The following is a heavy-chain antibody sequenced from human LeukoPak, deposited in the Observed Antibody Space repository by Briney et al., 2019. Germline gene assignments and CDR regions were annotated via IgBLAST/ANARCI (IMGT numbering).Heavy chain of an antibody. CDR3: ARVRDYYGSGSRHYYYYYMDV. CDR1: GYTFTSYG. D-gene: IGHD3-10*01. J-gene: IGHJ6*03. CDR2: ISAYNGNT. V-gene: IGHV1-18*01. Sequence: GASVKVSCKASGYTFTSYGISWVRQAPGQGLEWMGWISAYNGNTNYAQKLQGRVTMTTDTSTSTAYMELRSLRSDDTAVYYCARVRDYYGSGSRHYYYYYMDVWGKGTTVTISS.